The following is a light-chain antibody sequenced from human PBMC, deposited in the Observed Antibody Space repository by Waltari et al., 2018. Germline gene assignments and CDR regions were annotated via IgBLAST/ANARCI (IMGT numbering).Light chain of an antibody. CDR2: EDI. J-gene: IGLJ3*02. CDR3: YSTDFSGHDRV. V-gene: IGLV3-10*01. Sequence: SYELTLPPSVSVSPGQTARITCSGDALSKKYAYWSQQKSGQAPVLVIYEDIKRPTGIPERFSGSSSGTTATLTISGAHVDDEADYYCYSTDFSGHDRVFGGGTKLTIL. CDR1: ALSKKY.